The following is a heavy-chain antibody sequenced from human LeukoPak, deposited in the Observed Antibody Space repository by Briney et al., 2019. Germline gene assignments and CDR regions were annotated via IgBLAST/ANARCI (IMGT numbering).Heavy chain of an antibody. CDR2: INANSGDT. V-gene: IGHV1-2*02. CDR1: GHTFTGYY. CDR3: ARSLHYDSSGYPDY. D-gene: IGHD3-22*01. Sequence: ASVKVSCKASGHTFTGYYTHWVRQAPGQGLEWMGWINANSGDTNYAQKFQGRVTMTRDTSISTAYMELSRLRSDDTAVYYCARSLHYDSSGYPDYWGQGTLVTVSS. J-gene: IGHJ4*02.